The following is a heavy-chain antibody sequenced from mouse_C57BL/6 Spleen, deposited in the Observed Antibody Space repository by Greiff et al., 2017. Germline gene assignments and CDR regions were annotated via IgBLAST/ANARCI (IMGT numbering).Heavy chain of an antibody. CDR3: ASLYYYGSSPFAY. V-gene: IGHV5-17*01. Sequence: EVQLVESGGGLVKPGGSLKLSCAASGFTFSDYGMHWVRQAPEKGLEWVAYISSGSSTIYYADTVKGRFTISRDNAKNTLFLQMTSLRSEDTAMYYCASLYYYGSSPFAYWGQGTLVTVSA. J-gene: IGHJ3*01. CDR2: ISSGSSTI. D-gene: IGHD1-1*01. CDR1: GFTFSDYG.